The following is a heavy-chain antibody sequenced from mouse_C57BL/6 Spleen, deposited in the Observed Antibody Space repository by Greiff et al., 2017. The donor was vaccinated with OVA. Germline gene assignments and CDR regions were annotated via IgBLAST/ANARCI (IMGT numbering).Heavy chain of an antibody. Sequence: VKLQQSGAELVRPGASVTLSCKASGYTFTDYEMHWVKQTPVHGLEWIGAIDPETGGTAYNQKFKGKAILTADKSSSTAYMELRSLTSEDSAVYYCTREGNWVFAYWGQGTLVTVSA. CDR2: IDPETGGT. V-gene: IGHV1-15*01. CDR3: TREGNWVFAY. D-gene: IGHD4-1*01. J-gene: IGHJ3*01. CDR1: GYTFTDYE.